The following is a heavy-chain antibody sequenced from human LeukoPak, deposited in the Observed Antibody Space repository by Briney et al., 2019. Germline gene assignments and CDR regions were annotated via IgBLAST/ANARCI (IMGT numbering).Heavy chain of an antibody. V-gene: IGHV4-39*01. CDR2: ISYGGST. J-gene: IGHJ4*02. D-gene: IGHD2-21*01. Sequence: SETPSLTCTVSGGSISSNSNYWAWIRQPPGRGLEWIGSISYGGSTYYSPSLKSRVTISVDTSKNQFSLRLSSVTAADTAVYYCARQALWFFDHWGQGTLVTVSS. CDR3: ARQALWFFDH. CDR1: GGSISSNSNY.